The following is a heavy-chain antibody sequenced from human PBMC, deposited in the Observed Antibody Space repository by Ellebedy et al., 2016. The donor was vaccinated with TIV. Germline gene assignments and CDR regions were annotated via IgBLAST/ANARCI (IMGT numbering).Heavy chain of an antibody. D-gene: IGHD2-21*02. V-gene: IGHV4-59*01. CDR1: GGSISSYY. J-gene: IGHJ4*02. Sequence: SETLSLXXTVSGGSISSYYWSWIRQPPGKGLEWIGYIYYSGSTNYNPSLKSRVTISVDTSKNQFSLKLSSVTAADTAVYYCARNDGVTGDYFDYWGQGTLVTVSS. CDR3: ARNDGVTGDYFDY. CDR2: IYYSGST.